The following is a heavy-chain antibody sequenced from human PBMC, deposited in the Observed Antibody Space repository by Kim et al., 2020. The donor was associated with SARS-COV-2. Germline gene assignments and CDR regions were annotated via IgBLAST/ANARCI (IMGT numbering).Heavy chain of an antibody. Sequence: GGSLRLSCAASGFSFNRYGMHWVHQAPDKGLEWVAVIWYDGSNKYYIDSVKGRFTISRANSKNTLYLQMNSLRAEDTAVYYCARDLFFGSGSYYGSFDYWGQGTRVTVSS. V-gene: IGHV3-33*01. D-gene: IGHD3-10*01. CDR3: ARDLFFGSGSYYGSFDY. J-gene: IGHJ4*02. CDR2: IWYDGSNK. CDR1: GFSFNRYG.